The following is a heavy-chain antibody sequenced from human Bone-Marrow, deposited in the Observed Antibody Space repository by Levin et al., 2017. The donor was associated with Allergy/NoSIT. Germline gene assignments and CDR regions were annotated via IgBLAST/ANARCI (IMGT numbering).Heavy chain of an antibody. J-gene: IGHJ3*02. D-gene: IGHD2-15*01. Sequence: PSETLSLTCTVSYGSISIYYWNWIRQPPGKGLEWIGYVYNSGNTNYNPSLKSRVTISVDTSKNQFSLKLSSVTAADTAVYYCARDRGYCSGDSCSVAFDIWGQGTMVTVSS. CDR1: YGSISIYY. CDR2: VYNSGNT. V-gene: IGHV4-59*01. CDR3: ARDRGYCSGDSCSVAFDI.